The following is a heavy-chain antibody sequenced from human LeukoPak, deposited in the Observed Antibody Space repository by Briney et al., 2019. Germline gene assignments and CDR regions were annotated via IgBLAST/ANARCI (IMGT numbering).Heavy chain of an antibody. CDR3: AKGLYGDTFLNWFDP. CDR2: ISGSGLST. V-gene: IGHV3-23*01. Sequence: PGGSLRLSCAASGFTFSSYAMSWVRQAPGRGLEWVSGISGSGLSTYYAASVKGRFTVSRGNSKNTLFLQMNSLRAEDTAVYYCAKGLYGDTFLNWFDPWGQGTLVTVSS. CDR1: GFTFSSYA. J-gene: IGHJ5*02. D-gene: IGHD2-21*01.